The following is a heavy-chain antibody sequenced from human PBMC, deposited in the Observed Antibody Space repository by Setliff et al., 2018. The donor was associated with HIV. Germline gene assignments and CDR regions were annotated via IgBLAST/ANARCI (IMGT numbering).Heavy chain of an antibody. CDR2: INPSGGST. CDR3: ARCGAGEWHLYMDV. D-gene: IGHD3-16*01. V-gene: IGHV1-46*01. CDR1: GYMFIAYG. J-gene: IGHJ6*03. Sequence: ASVKVSCKTSGYMFIAYGMSWVRRAPGQGLEWMGIINPSGGSTSYAQKFQGRVTMTRDTSTSTVYMELSSLRSEDTAVYYCARCGAGEWHLYMDVWGKGTAVTVSS.